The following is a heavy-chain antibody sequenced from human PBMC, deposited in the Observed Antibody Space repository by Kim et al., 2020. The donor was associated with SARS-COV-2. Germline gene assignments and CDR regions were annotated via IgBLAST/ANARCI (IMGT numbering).Heavy chain of an antibody. D-gene: IGHD6-13*01. CDR3: ARGRLVESSSWYPYFDY. V-gene: IGHV4-30-4*01. Sequence: SETLSLTCTVSGGSISSGDYYWSWIRQPPGKGLEWIGYIYYSGSTYYNPSLKSRVTISVDTSKNQFSLKLSSVTAADTAVYYCARGRLVESSSWYPYFDYWGQGTLVTVSS. CDR2: IYYSGST. CDR1: GGSISSGDYY. J-gene: IGHJ4*02.